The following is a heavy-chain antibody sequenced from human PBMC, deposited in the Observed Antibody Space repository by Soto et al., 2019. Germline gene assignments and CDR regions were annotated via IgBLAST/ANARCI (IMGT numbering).Heavy chain of an antibody. V-gene: IGHV3-15*01. Sequence: PWGSLGVSCATSVFTFSNAWMSWVRQAPGKGLEWVGRIKSKTDGGTTDYAAPVKGRFTISRDDSKNTLYPQMNSLKTEDTAVYYCTTDTDWNPAEFDYWGQGTLVTVSS. CDR3: TTDTDWNPAEFDY. CDR2: IKSKTDGGTT. CDR1: VFTFSNAW. D-gene: IGHD1-1*01. J-gene: IGHJ4*02.